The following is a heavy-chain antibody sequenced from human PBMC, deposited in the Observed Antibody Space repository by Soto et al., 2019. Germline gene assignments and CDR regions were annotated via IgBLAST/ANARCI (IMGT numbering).Heavy chain of an antibody. CDR2: IIPLFGTA. CDR3: ARGGIAAAGTFYYYYGMDV. V-gene: IGHV1-69*01. D-gene: IGHD6-13*01. CDR1: GGTFSSYA. Sequence: QVQLVQSGAEVKKPGSSVNVSCKASGGTFSSYAISWVRQAPGQGLEWMGGIIPLFGTANYAQKFQGRVTITADESTSTAYMELSSLRSEDTAVYYCARGGIAAAGTFYYYYGMDVCGQGTTVTVSS. J-gene: IGHJ6*02.